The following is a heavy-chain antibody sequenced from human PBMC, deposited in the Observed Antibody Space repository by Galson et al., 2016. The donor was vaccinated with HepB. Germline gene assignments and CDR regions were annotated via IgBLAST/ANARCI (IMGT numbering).Heavy chain of an antibody. CDR1: GGTFSSYS. J-gene: IGHJ6*02. Sequence: SVKVSCKASGGTFSSYSMNWVRQALGQGLEWMGGSIPVFGTVKYAERFQGRIMIVADESTSTAYMELRSLRSEDTAIYYCASAIDTVMVPPTQRYYAMDVWGQGITVTVSS. V-gene: IGHV1-69*13. D-gene: IGHD3-10*01. CDR2: SIPVFGTV. CDR3: ASAIDTVMVPPTQRYYAMDV.